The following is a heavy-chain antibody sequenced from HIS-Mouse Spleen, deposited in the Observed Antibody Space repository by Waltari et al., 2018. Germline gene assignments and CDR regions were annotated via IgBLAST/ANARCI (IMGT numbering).Heavy chain of an antibody. CDR3: AREIPYSSSWYDWYFDL. CDR2: VYYRWRT. V-gene: IGHV4-39*07. CDR1: GGSISSSSYY. J-gene: IGHJ2*01. D-gene: IGHD6-13*01. Sequence: QLQLQESGPGLVKPSETLSLTCTVSGGSISSSSYYWGWIRQPPGKGREWIGSVYYRWRTYYNPSLKSRVTISVDTSKNQFSLKLSSVTAADTAVYYCAREIPYSSSWYDWYFDLWGRGTLVTVSS.